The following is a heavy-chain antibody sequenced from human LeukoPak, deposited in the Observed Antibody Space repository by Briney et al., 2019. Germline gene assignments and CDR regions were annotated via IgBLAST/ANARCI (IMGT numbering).Heavy chain of an antibody. CDR3: ARGQIYWYFDL. V-gene: IGHV1-18*01. CDR2: MNPNSGST. CDR1: GYTFTSYD. Sequence: ASVKVSCKASGYTFTSYDINWVRQAPGQGLEWMGWMNPNSGSTNYAQKFQDRVTMTTDTSTSTAYMELRSLRSDDTAVYYCARGQIYWYFDLWGRGTLVTVSS. J-gene: IGHJ2*01.